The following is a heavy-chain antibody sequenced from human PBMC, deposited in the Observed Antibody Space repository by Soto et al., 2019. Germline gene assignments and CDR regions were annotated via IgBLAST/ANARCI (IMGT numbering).Heavy chain of an antibody. Sequence: ASVKVSCKASGYTFTSYDINWVRQATGQGLEWMGWMNPNSGNTGYAQKFQGRVTMTRNTSISTAYMELSSLRSEDTAVYYCAREEELGNRFDPWGQGTLVTVSS. D-gene: IGHD1-7*01. CDR3: AREEELGNRFDP. CDR2: MNPNSGNT. J-gene: IGHJ5*02. V-gene: IGHV1-8*02. CDR1: GYTFTSYD.